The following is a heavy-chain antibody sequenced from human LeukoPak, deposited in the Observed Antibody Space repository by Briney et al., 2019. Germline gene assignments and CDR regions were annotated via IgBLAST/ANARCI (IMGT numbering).Heavy chain of an antibody. CDR2: ISSSSTYI. J-gene: IGHJ6*04. D-gene: IGHD5-12*01. CDR1: GFTFPSYS. Sequence: GGSLRLSCVASGFTFPSYSMNWVRQAPGKGLEWVSYISSSSTYIYYADSVKGRFTISRDNAKNPLYLQMNSLRAEDTAVYYCASFGYSGYDWHYYYGMDVWGKGTTVTVSS. V-gene: IGHV3-21*01. CDR3: ASFGYSGYDWHYYYGMDV.